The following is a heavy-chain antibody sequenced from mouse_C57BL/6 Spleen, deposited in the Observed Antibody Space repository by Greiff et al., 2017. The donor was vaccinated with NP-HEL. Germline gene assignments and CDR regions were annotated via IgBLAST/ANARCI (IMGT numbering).Heavy chain of an antibody. J-gene: IGHJ4*01. CDR2: INPGSGGT. V-gene: IGHV1-54*01. CDR1: GYAFTNYL. CDR3: ARDAMDY. Sequence: VQLQQSGAELVRPGTSVKVSCKASGYAFTNYLIEWVKQRPGPGLEWIGVINPGSGGTNYNEKFKGKATLTADKSSSTAYMQLSSLTSEDSAVYCCARDAMDYWGQGTSVTVSS.